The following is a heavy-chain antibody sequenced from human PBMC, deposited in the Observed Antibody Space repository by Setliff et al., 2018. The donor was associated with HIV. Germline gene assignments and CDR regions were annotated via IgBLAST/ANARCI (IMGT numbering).Heavy chain of an antibody. Sequence: ASVKVSCKASGYTFTSYDINWVRQAPGQGLEWMGWINPNSGDTNYAQKFQGRVTMTRDTSISTAYMELSRLRSDDTAVYYCARGQYCGGDCYSVWGQGTLVTVSS. D-gene: IGHD2-21*02. CDR2: INPNSGDT. CDR3: ARGQYCGGDCYSV. J-gene: IGHJ4*02. CDR1: GYTFTSYD. V-gene: IGHV1-2*02.